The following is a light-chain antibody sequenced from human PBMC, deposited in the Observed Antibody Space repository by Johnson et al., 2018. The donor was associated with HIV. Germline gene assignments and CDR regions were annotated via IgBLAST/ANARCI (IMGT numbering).Light chain of an antibody. CDR2: DNN. V-gene: IGLV1-51*01. CDR3: GTWDSSLSAYV. J-gene: IGLJ1*01. CDR1: SSNIGNNY. Sequence: QSVLTQPPSVSAAPGQKVTISCSGSSSNIGNNYVSWYQQLPGTAPKLLIYDNNKRPSGIPARFSGSKSGTSATLGITGLQIGDEADYYCGTWDSSLSAYVFGTGTKVTV.